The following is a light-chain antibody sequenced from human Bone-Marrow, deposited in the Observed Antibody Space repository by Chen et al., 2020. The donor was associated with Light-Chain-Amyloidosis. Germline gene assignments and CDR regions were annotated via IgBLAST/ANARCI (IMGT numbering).Light chain of an antibody. CDR3: AAWDGSLSGYV. Sequence: QSALTQPASVSGSPGPSITISCTGTSSDVGRNKLVSWYQQHPGKAPKLMIYEAYKRPSGVSNRFSGSKSGTSAFLAISGLRSEDEADYYCAAWDGSLSGYVFGTGTKVIVL. J-gene: IGLJ1*01. CDR2: EAY. V-gene: IGLV2-14*02. CDR1: SSDVGRNKL.